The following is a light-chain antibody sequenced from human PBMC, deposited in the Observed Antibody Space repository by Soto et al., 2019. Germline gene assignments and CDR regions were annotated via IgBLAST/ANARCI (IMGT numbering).Light chain of an antibody. CDR3: QSYDSSLSGSGV. CDR1: SSNIGAGYD. CDR2: GNS. J-gene: IGLJ1*01. Sequence: QSVLTQPPSVSGAPGQRVTISCTGSSSNIGAGYDVNWYQQLPGTAPKLLIYGNSNRPSGVPDRFSGSKSGTSASLVITGLQAEDEADYYCQSYDSSLSGSGVFGTGTKLTVL. V-gene: IGLV1-40*01.